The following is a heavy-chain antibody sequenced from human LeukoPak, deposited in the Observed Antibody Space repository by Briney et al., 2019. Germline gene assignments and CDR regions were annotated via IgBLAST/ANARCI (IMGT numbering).Heavy chain of an antibody. CDR3: ARYGAQLFDY. CDR2: IYYSGST. CDR1: GGSISSSSCY. J-gene: IGHJ4*02. V-gene: IGHV4-39*01. Sequence: PSETLSLTCTVSGGSISSSSCYWGWIRQPPGTGLEWIGSIYYSGSTYYNPSLKSRVTISVDTSKNQFSLKLSSVTAADTAVYYCARYGAQLFDYWGQGTLVTVSS. D-gene: IGHD1-1*01.